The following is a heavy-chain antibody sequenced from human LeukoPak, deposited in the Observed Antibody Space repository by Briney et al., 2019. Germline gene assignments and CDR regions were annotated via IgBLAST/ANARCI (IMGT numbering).Heavy chain of an antibody. Sequence: SETLSLTCTVSGDSISSDNFWWGWIRQPPGKGLEWLGIIFHKGNTHYSSSLKSRVSVSVDTSKNQFSLRLSAVTAEDTAGYYCARQFALGVWALDYWGQGTLVTVSS. V-gene: IGHV4-39*01. CDR2: IFHKGNT. D-gene: IGHD3-3*02. CDR1: GDSISSDNFW. CDR3: ARQFALGVWALDY. J-gene: IGHJ4*02.